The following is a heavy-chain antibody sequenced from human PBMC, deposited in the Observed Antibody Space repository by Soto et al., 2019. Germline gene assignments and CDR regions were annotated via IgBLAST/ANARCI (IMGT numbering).Heavy chain of an antibody. D-gene: IGHD1-26*01. J-gene: IGHJ6*02. CDR2: ISAYNGNT. V-gene: IGHV1-18*04. Sequence: RASVKVSCKASGYTFTSYGISWLRQAPGQGLEWMGWISAYNGNTNYAQKLQGRVTMTTDTSTSTAYMELRSLRSDDTAVYYCARAGATHYYYYGMDVWGQGTTVTVSS. CDR3: ARAGATHYYYYGMDV. CDR1: GYTFTSYG.